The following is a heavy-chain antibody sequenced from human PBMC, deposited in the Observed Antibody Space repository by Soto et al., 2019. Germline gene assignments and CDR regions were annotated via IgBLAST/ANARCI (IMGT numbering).Heavy chain of an antibody. D-gene: IGHD6-13*01. CDR3: ARGSAAAGRGFAFDI. Sequence: SETLSLTCTVSGGSISSGGYYWSWIRQHPGKGLEWIGYIYYSGSTYYNPSLKSRVTISVDTSKNQFSLKLSSVTAADTAVYYCARGSAAAGRGFAFDIWGQGTMVTVSS. J-gene: IGHJ3*02. CDR1: GGSISSGGYY. CDR2: IYYSGST. V-gene: IGHV4-31*03.